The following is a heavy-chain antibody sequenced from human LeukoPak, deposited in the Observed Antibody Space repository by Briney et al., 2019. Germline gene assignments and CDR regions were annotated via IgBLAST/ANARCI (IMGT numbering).Heavy chain of an antibody. CDR3: ARGHIVVLPAAKGWFDP. CDR2: IYYSGST. V-gene: IGHV4-59*01. J-gene: IGHJ5*02. D-gene: IGHD2-2*01. CDR1: GGSISSYY. Sequence: PSETLSLTCTVSGGSISSYYWSWIRQPPGKGLEWIGYIYYSGSTNYNPSLKSRVTISVDTSKNQFSLKLSSVTAADTAVYYCARGHIVVLPAAKGWFDPWGQGTLVTVSS.